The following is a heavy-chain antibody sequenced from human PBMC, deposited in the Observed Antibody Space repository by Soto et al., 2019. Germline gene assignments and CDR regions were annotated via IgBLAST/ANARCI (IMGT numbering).Heavy chain of an antibody. V-gene: IGHV3-7*01. J-gene: IGHJ5*02. CDR2: IKQDGSED. CDR3: ARDWRYWSGHWDRWFDP. CDR1: GFSFSTYW. D-gene: IGHD3-3*01. Sequence: EEQLVESGGGLVQPGGSLRLSCVASGFSFSTYWMSWVRQAPGKGLEWVANIKQDGSEDRYVDSVRGRFTISRDNAKNLLYLQMNSLRLEDTAVYYCARDWRYWSGHWDRWFDPWGQGTLVTVSS.